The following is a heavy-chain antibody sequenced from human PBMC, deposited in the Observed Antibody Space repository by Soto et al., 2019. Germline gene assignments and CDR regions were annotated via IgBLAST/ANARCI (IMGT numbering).Heavy chain of an antibody. CDR3: ARDGREASGMDV. J-gene: IGHJ6*02. V-gene: IGHV4-59*11. CDR2: IYYRGST. CDR1: GGSISSHY. D-gene: IGHD1-26*01. Sequence: SETLPLTCTVSGGSISSHYWSWVRQAPGKGLEWIGHIYYRGSTTYNPSLRSRSTISVDTSNNQFSLKLNSVTTADTAVYYCARDGREASGMDVWRQGTKVTVSS.